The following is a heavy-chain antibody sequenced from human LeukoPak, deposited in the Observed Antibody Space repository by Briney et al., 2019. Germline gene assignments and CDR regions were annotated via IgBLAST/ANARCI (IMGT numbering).Heavy chain of an antibody. CDR2: MNPNSGNT. V-gene: IGHV1-8*01. CDR1: GYTFTSYD. J-gene: IGHJ5*02. Sequence: GASVKVSCKSSGYTFTSYDINWVRQATGQGLEWMGWMNPNSGNTGYAQKFQDRVTMTRNNSISTAYMELSSLRSEDTAVYYCATWRGWEFRFDPWGQGTLVTVSS. CDR3: ATWRGWEFRFDP. D-gene: IGHD1-1*01.